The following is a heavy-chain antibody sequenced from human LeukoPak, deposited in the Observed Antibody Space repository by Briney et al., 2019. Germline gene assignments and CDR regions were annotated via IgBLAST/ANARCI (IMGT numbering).Heavy chain of an antibody. Sequence: GGSLRLSCAASGFTFSSYAMHWVRQAPGKGLEWVAVISYDGSNKYYADSVKGRFTISRDNSKNTLYLQMNSLRAEDTAVYYCAKDRHRSYSGSYFDYWGQGTLVTVSS. CDR3: AKDRHRSYSGSYFDY. CDR2: ISYDGSNK. V-gene: IGHV3-30-3*01. CDR1: GFTFSSYA. J-gene: IGHJ4*02. D-gene: IGHD1-26*01.